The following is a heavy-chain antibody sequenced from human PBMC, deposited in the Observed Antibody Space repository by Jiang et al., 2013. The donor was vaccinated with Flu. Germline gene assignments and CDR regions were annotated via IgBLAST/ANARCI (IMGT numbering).Heavy chain of an antibody. CDR1: GYAFTTHA. CDR2: INPANGDT. J-gene: IGHJ4*02. Sequence: SVKVSCRASGYAFTTHAVHWVRQAPGQRLAWMGWINPANGDTKYSQNFQGRVTISGDTSATTAYMELSSLTSEDTAVYYCARDTTGRFDYWGQGTLVTVSS. V-gene: IGHV1-3*01. D-gene: IGHD1-26*01. CDR3: ARDTTGRFDY.